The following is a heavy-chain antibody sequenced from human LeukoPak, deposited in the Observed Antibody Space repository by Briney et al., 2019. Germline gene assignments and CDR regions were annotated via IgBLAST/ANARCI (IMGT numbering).Heavy chain of an antibody. Sequence: SETLSLTCTVSGYSISTGYYWGWIRQPPGKGLEWIGSIYYSGSTYYNPSLKSRVTISVDTSKNQFSLKLSSVTAADTAVYYCARIPSYQLLLNWFDPWGQGTLVTVSS. CDR1: GYSISTGYY. CDR2: IYYSGST. V-gene: IGHV4-38-2*02. CDR3: ARIPSYQLLLNWFDP. J-gene: IGHJ5*02. D-gene: IGHD2-2*01.